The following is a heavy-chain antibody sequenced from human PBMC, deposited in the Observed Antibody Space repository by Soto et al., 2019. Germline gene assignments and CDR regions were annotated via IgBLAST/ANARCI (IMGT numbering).Heavy chain of an antibody. J-gene: IGHJ3*02. D-gene: IGHD5-12*01. CDR1: GGYISGGYYS. CDR2: IYNSGST. V-gene: IGHV4-30-2*01. Sequence: SETLSLTCAVSGGYISGGYYSWSWIRQPPGKGLEWIGFIYNSGSTYYNSSLKSRVTISVDRSKNHFFLNLTSVTAADTAVYYCATQKSRWLQLRFYAFERRGQGTMVTV. CDR3: ATQKSRWLQLRFYAFER.